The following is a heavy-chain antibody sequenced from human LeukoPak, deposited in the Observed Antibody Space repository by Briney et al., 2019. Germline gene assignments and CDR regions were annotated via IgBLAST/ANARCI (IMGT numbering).Heavy chain of an antibody. CDR2: ISAYNGNT. V-gene: IGHV1-18*01. D-gene: IGHD3-10*01. CDR1: GYTFTSYG. Sequence: GASVKVSCKASGYTFTSYGISWVRQAPGQGLEWMGWISAYNGNTNYAQKLQGRVTMTTDTSTSTAYMELRSLRSEDTAVYYCAREGYYGSGSYGTYYFDYWGQGTLVTVSS. CDR3: AREGYYGSGSYGTYYFDY. J-gene: IGHJ4*02.